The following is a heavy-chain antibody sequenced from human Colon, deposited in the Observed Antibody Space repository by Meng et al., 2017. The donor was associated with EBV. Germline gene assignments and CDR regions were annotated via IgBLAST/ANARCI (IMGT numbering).Heavy chain of an antibody. Sequence: QVPLQEAGPGLVEPSQTLSLTCTVSGGSMSSGNYYWSWIRQPPGKGLEWIGYIHHSGSAYYHPSLKSRVSISVDTSKNQFSLNLNSMTAADTAVYYCASFDHIPRRNYFDYWGQGTLVTVSS. J-gene: IGHJ4*02. CDR1: GGSMSSGNYY. V-gene: IGHV4-30-4*01. CDR3: ASFDHIPRRNYFDY. CDR2: IHHSGSA. D-gene: IGHD2-21*01.